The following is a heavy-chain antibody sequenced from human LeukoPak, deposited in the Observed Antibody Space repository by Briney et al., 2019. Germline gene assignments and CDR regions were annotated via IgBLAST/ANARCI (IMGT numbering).Heavy chain of an antibody. D-gene: IGHD3-22*01. CDR1: GGSISSSSYY. CDR2: IYYSGST. Sequence: SETLSLTCTVSGGSISSSSYYWGWIRQPPGKGLEWIGSIYYSGSTYYNPSLKSRVTISVDTSKNQFSLKLSSVTAADTAVYYCASLCGSSGLPDYYWGQGTLVTVSS. J-gene: IGHJ4*02. V-gene: IGHV4-39*01. CDR3: ASLCGSSGLPDYY.